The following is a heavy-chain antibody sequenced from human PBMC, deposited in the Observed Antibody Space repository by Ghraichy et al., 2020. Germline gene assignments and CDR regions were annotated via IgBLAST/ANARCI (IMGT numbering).Heavy chain of an antibody. CDR3: AKAKEISGWYLSALWDY. D-gene: IGHD6-19*01. J-gene: IGHJ4*02. CDR1: GFTFDDYA. V-gene: IGHV3-9*01. Sequence: GGSLRLSCAASGFTFDDYAMHWVRQAPGKGLEWVSCISWNSGSIGYADSVKGRFTISRDNAKNSLYLQMNSLRAEDTALYYCAKAKEISGWYLSALWDYWGQGTLVTVSS. CDR2: ISWNSGSI.